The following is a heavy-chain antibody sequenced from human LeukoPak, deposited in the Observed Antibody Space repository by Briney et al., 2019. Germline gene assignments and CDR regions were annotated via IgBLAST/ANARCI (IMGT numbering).Heavy chain of an antibody. CDR1: GGTFSSYA. CDR2: IIPILGIA. Sequence: SVKVSCKASGGTFSSYAISWVRQAPGQGLEWMGRIIPILGIANYAQKFQGRVTITADKSTSTAYMELSSLRSEDTAVYYCARARVQLATGAYYFDYWGQGTLVTVSS. J-gene: IGHJ4*02. CDR3: ARARVQLATGAYYFDY. V-gene: IGHV1-69*04. D-gene: IGHD5-18*01.